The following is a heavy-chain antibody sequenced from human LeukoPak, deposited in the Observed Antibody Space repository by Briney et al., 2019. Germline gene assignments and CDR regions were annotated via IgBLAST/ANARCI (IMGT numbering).Heavy chain of an antibody. Sequence: GESLKISWKGSGYSFTSYWIVWVRQMHGKGLGWMGFICPGDSDTRYRPSFQGQVTISADKSISTAYLQWSSLKASDTAMYYCARVPHYGSGSSLFDYWGQGTLVTVSS. J-gene: IGHJ4*02. CDR3: ARVPHYGSGSSLFDY. CDR2: ICPGDSDT. V-gene: IGHV5-51*01. CDR1: GYSFTSYW. D-gene: IGHD3-10*01.